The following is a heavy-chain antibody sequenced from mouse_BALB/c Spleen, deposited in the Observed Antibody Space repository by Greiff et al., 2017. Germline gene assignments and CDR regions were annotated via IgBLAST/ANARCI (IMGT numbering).Heavy chain of an antibody. CDR1: GFTFSSYA. V-gene: IGHV5-9-4*01. Sequence: EVQLVESGGGLVKPGGSLKLSCAASGFTFSSYAMSWVRQSPEKRLAWVAEISSGGSYTYYPDTVTGRFTISRDNAKNTLYLEMSSLRSEDTAMYYCAATMITGGFAYWGQGTLVTVSA. CDR2: ISSGGSYT. J-gene: IGHJ3*01. CDR3: AATMITGGFAY. D-gene: IGHD2-4*01.